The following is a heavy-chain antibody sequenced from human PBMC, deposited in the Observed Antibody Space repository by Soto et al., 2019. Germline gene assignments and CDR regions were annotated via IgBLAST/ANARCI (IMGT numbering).Heavy chain of an antibody. CDR1: GFTFSGSA. CDR2: IRSKANSYAT. D-gene: IGHD3-22*01. Sequence: EVQLVESGGGLVQPGGSLKLSCAASGFTFSGSAMHWDRQASGKGLEWVGRIRSKANSYATAYAASVKGRFTISRDDSKNTAYLQMNSLKTEDTAVYYCTRPPAYDSSGYYYALDAFDIWGQGTMVTVSS. V-gene: IGHV3-73*02. J-gene: IGHJ3*02. CDR3: TRPPAYDSSGYYYALDAFDI.